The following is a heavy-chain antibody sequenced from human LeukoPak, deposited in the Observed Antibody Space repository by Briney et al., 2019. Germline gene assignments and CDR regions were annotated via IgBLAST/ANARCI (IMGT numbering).Heavy chain of an antibody. CDR1: GFTFRSYG. V-gene: IGHV3-23*01. D-gene: IGHD1-14*01. CDR2: ISGSGGYT. Sequence: GGSLRLSCAASGFTFRSYGMSWPRQAPGRGPEWVSSISGSGGYTYYADSVQGRFTISSDNSRNTLSLQMNSLRAEDAAIYYCATSPDIEASGTLYYLDFWGQGTLVSVSS. J-gene: IGHJ4*02. CDR3: ATSPDIEASGTLYYLDF.